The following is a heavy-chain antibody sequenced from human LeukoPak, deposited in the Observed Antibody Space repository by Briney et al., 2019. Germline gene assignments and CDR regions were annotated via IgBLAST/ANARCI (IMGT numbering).Heavy chain of an antibody. CDR1: GYSISGGYY. V-gene: IGHV4-38-2*02. J-gene: IGHJ4*02. CDR3: ARYDFWSGYHFDY. CDR2: IYHSRST. Sequence: SETLSLTCTVSGYSISGGYYWGWIRQPPGKGLEWIGSIYHSRSTYYNPSLKSRVTISADTSKNQFSLKLTSVTAADTAVYYCARYDFWSGYHFDYWGQGTLVTVSS. D-gene: IGHD3-3*01.